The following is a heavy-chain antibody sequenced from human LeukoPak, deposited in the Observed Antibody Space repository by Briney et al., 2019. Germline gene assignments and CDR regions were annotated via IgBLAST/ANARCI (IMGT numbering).Heavy chain of an antibody. CDR3: ARTILGDYYMDV. CDR1: GGSFSGYY. D-gene: IGHD3-9*01. J-gene: IGHJ6*03. CDR2: IYTSGST. Sequence: SSETLSLTCAVYGGSFSGYYWSWIRQPAGKGLEWIGRIYTSGSTNYNPSLKSRVTISVDTSKNQFSLKLSSVTAADTAVYYCARTILGDYYMDVWGKGTTVTISS. V-gene: IGHV4-59*10.